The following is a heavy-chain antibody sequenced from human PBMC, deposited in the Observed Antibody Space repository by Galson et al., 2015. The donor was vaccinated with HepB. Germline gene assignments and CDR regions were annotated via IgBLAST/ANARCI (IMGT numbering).Heavy chain of an antibody. D-gene: IGHD2-8*01. Sequence: SVKVSCKVSGGTFSTYGISWVRQAPGQGLQWMGRIIPIVGITNYTEKFQGRVTITADRSTSTAYMELSSLRSEDTAIYYCARTYCTYVNCYKDFWGQGTLITVSS. CDR3: ARTYCTYVNCYKDF. CDR2: IIPIVGIT. V-gene: IGHV1-69*04. CDR1: GGTFSTYG. J-gene: IGHJ4*02.